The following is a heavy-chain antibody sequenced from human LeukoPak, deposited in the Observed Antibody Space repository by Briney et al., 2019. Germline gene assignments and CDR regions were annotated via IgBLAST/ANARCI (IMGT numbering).Heavy chain of an antibody. CDR3: ARAYIVVVPAAIPENRALYYFDY. Sequence: GGSLRLSCAASGFTFSSYSMNWVRQAPGKGLEWVSYISSSSSTIYYADSVKGRFTISRDNAKNSLYLQMNSLRAEDTAVYYCARAYIVVVPAAIPENRALYYFDYWGQGTLVTVSS. CDR1: GFTFSSYS. J-gene: IGHJ4*02. CDR2: ISSSSSTI. D-gene: IGHD2-2*01. V-gene: IGHV3-48*01.